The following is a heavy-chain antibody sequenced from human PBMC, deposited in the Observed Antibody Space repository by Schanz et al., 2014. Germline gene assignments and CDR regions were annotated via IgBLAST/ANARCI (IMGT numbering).Heavy chain of an antibody. V-gene: IGHV1-69*04. J-gene: IGHJ4*02. D-gene: IGHD6-13*01. CDR2: IIPILGIA. CDR3: ASSGAGYSSSWDFNY. Sequence: GPEVKEPGASVKVSCEASRYTFNTYGLNWVRQAPGQGLEWMGRIIPILGIANYAQKFQGRVTITADKSTFTAYMDVSSLRSEDTAVYYCASSGAGYSSSWDFNYWGQGTLVTVSA. CDR1: RYTFNTYG.